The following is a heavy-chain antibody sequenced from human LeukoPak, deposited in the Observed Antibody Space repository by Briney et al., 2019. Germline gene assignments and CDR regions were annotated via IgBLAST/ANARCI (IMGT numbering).Heavy chain of an antibody. V-gene: IGHV4-30-4*01. D-gene: IGHD6-19*01. J-gene: IGHJ4*02. CDR2: IYYSGST. Sequence: PSETLSLTCTVSGGSISSGDYYWSWIRQPPGKGLEWIGYIYYSGSTYYNPSLKSRVTISVDTSKNQFSLKLSSVTAADTAVYYCARSTWAVAVGQWGQGTLVTVSS. CDR3: ARSTWAVAVGQ. CDR1: GGSISSGDYY.